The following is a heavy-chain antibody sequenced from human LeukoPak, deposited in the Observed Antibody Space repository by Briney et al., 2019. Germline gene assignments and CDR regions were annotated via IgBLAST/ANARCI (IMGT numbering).Heavy chain of an antibody. D-gene: IGHD4-17*01. Sequence: ASETLSLTCTVSGYSISSGYYWGWIRQPPGKGLEWIGSIYHSGSTYYNPSLKSRVTISVDTSKNQFSLKLSSVTAADTAVYYCARLDYGDYEPLYMDVWGKGTTVTVSS. V-gene: IGHV4-38-2*02. CDR1: GYSISSGYY. CDR3: ARLDYGDYEPLYMDV. J-gene: IGHJ6*03. CDR2: IYHSGST.